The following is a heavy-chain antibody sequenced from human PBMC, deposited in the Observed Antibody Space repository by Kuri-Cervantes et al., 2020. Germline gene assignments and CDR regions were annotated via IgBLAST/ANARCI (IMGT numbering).Heavy chain of an antibody. V-gene: IGHV3-53*01. CDR3: ARGIMITFGGVKAHYYGMDV. CDR2: IYSGGGT. J-gene: IGHJ6*02. Sequence: GESLKISCAASGFIVSSNYMSWVGQAPGKGLEWVSVIYSGGGTYYADSVKGRFTISRDNAKNSLYLQMNSLRAEDTAVYYCARGIMITFGGVKAHYYGMDVWGQGTTVTVSS. D-gene: IGHD3-16*01. CDR1: GFIVSSNY.